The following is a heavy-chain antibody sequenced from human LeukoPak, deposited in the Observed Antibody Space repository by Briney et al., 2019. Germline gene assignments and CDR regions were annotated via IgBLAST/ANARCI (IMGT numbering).Heavy chain of an antibody. Sequence: PSETLSLTCTVSGGSISSYSWSWIRQPPGKGLEWIGYIYYSGSTNYNPSLKSRVTISVEKSKNQFSLKLSSVTAADTAVYYCARDPGSITMIVGAFDIWGQGTMVTVSS. CDR2: IYYSGST. J-gene: IGHJ3*02. V-gene: IGHV4-59*01. D-gene: IGHD3-22*01. CDR1: GGSISSYS. CDR3: ARDPGSITMIVGAFDI.